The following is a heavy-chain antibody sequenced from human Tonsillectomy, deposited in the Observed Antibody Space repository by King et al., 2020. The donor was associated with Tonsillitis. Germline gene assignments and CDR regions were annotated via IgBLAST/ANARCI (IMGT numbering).Heavy chain of an antibody. CDR1: GFTVSSNY. CDR2: IYSGGST. J-gene: IGHJ3*02. V-gene: IGHV3-53*01. CDR3: ARDGGYSYGFSGAFDI. Sequence: VQLVESGGGLIQPGGSLRLSCAASGFTVSSNYMSWVRQAPGKGLEWVSVIYSGGSTYYADSLKGRFTISRDNSKNTLYLQMNSLRAEDTAVYYCARDGGYSYGFSGAFDIWGQGTMVTVSS. D-gene: IGHD5-18*01.